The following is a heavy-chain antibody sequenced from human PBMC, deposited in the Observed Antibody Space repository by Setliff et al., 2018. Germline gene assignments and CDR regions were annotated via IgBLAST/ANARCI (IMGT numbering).Heavy chain of an antibody. V-gene: IGHV4-59*01. CDR2: IYYSGST. J-gene: IGHJ4*02. CDR3: ARESPLDDYVWGSYRSYYFDY. CDR1: GGSISSYY. Sequence: SETLSLTCTVSGGSISSYYWSWIRQPPGKGLEWIGYIYYSGSTNYNPSLKSRVTISLDTSKNQFSLKLSSVTAADTAVYYCARESPLDDYVWGSYRSYYFDYWGQGTLVTVS. D-gene: IGHD3-16*02.